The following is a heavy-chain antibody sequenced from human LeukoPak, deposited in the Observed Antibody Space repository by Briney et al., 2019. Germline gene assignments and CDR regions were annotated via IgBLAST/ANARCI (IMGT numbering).Heavy chain of an antibody. CDR3: ARDRPNNWFDP. V-gene: IGHV4-61*01. J-gene: IGHJ5*02. CDR2: MSPSGST. CDR1: GDSVSSGSYY. Sequence: KPSGTLSLTCTVSGDSVSSGSYYLSWIRQPPGKGLDWIAYMSPSGSTNYNPSLKSRVTTSVDTSRTQFSLRLSSVTAADTAVYYCARDRPNNWFDPWGQGTLVTVSS.